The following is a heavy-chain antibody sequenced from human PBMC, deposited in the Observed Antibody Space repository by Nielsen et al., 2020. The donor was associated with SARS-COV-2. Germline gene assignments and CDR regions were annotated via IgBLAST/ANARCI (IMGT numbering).Heavy chain of an antibody. Sequence: GGSLRLSCAASGFTFSSYGMHWVRQAPGKGLEWVAVISYDGSNKYYADSVKGRFTISRDNSKNTLYLQMNSLRAEDTAVYYCARAMEWELLLWGQGTLVTVSS. V-gene: IGHV3-30*03. CDR2: ISYDGSNK. CDR3: ARAMEWELLL. J-gene: IGHJ4*02. CDR1: GFTFSSYG. D-gene: IGHD1-26*01.